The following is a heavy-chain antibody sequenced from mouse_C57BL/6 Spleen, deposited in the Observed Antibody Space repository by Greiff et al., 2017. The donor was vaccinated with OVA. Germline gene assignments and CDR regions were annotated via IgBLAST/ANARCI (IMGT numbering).Heavy chain of an antibody. J-gene: IGHJ1*03. CDR3: ARLPAYYYGSSYVGYFDV. Sequence: EVKVVESGGGLVKPGGSLKLSCAASGFTFSSYTMSWVRQTPEKRLEWVATISGGGGNTYYPDSVKGRFTISRDNAKNTLYLQMSSLRSEDTALYYCARLPAYYYGSSYVGYFDVWGTGTTVTVSS. V-gene: IGHV5-9*01. CDR2: ISGGGGNT. D-gene: IGHD1-1*01. CDR1: GFTFSSYT.